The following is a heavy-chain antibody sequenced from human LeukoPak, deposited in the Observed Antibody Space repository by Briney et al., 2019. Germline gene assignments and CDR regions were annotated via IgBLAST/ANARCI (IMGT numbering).Heavy chain of an antibody. D-gene: IGHD5-18*01. CDR3: TREYVDTAMVTFGAFDI. CDR1: GFTFGDYA. J-gene: IGHJ3*02. Sequence: PGGSLRLSCTASGFTFGDYAMSWVRQAPGKGLEWVGFIRSKAYGGTTEYAASVKGRFTISRDDSKSIAYLQMNSLKTEDTAVYYCTREYVDTAMVTFGAFDIWGQGTMVTVSS. V-gene: IGHV3-49*04. CDR2: IRSKAYGGTT.